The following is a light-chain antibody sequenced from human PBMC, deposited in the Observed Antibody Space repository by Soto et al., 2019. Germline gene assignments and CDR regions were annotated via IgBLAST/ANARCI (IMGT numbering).Light chain of an antibody. CDR1: SSDVGGYNY. Sequence: QSALTQPASVSGSPGQSITISCTGTSSDVGGYNYVSWYQQHPGTAPKLMIYEVSDRPSGVSNRFSGSKSGNTASRTISGLQAEYEADYYCSSYTSSSTLVFGTGTKLTVL. CDR2: EVS. J-gene: IGLJ1*01. V-gene: IGLV2-14*01. CDR3: SSYTSSSTLV.